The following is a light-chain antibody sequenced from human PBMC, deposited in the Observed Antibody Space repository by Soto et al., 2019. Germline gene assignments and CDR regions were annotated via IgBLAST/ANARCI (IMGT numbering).Light chain of an antibody. V-gene: IGKV3-20*01. CDR3: QHYGTSSPIT. CDR1: QSVSSSY. J-gene: IGKJ5*01. Sequence: EIVLTQSPGTLSLSPGERATPSCRAIQSVSSSYLAWYQQKPGQAPRLLIYGASSRATGIPDRFSGSGSGTDFTLTISRLEPEDFAVYYCQHYGTSSPITFGQGTRLEIK. CDR2: GAS.